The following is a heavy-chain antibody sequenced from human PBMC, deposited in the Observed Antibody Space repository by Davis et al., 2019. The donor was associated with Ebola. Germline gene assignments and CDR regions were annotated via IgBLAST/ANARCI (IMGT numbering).Heavy chain of an antibody. Sequence: GESLKISCAASGFTFSSYGMHWVRQAPGKGLEWVAFIRYDGSNKYYADSVKGRFTISRDNSKNTLYLQMNSLRAEDTAVYYCAKPDLYFNSSGWYFDYWGQGTLVTVSS. D-gene: IGHD6-19*01. CDR3: AKPDLYFNSSGWYFDY. CDR1: GFTFSSYG. J-gene: IGHJ4*02. V-gene: IGHV3-30*02. CDR2: IRYDGSNK.